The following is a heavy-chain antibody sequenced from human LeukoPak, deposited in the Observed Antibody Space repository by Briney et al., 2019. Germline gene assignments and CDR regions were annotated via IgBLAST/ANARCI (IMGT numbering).Heavy chain of an antibody. D-gene: IGHD6-19*01. CDR3: ARTYSSGWYYFDY. Sequence: SETLSLTCTVSGGSISSSSYYWGWIRQPPGKVLEWIGSIYYSGSTYYNPSLKSRVTISVDTSKNQFSLKLSSVTAADTAVYYCARTYSSGWYYFDYWGQGTLVTVSS. V-gene: IGHV4-39*01. CDR1: GGSISSSSYY. J-gene: IGHJ4*02. CDR2: IYYSGST.